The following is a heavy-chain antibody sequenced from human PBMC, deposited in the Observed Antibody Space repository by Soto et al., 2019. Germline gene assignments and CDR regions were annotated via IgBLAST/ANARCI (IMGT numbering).Heavy chain of an antibody. CDR3: AKSTVAGAKYGMDV. CDR1: GFTFSSYG. V-gene: IGHV3-30*18. Sequence: PGGSLRLSCAASGFTFSSYGMHWVRQAPGKGLEWVAVISYDGSNKYYADSVKGRFTMSRDNSKNTLYLQMNSLRAEDTAVYYCAKSTVAGAKYGMDVWGQGTTVTVSS. D-gene: IGHD6-19*01. CDR2: ISYDGSNK. J-gene: IGHJ6*02.